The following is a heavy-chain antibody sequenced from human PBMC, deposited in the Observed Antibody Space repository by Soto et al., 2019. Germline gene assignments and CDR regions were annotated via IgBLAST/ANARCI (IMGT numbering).Heavy chain of an antibody. CDR1: GYTLTELS. D-gene: IGHD6-13*01. J-gene: IGHJ4*02. Sequence: ASSNVSSQVSGYTLTELSMHCLRQARGQRLEWMGWISAYNGKTNYAQTPKGRVTLTTDTSTSTAYMELRSLRSDDTAVYYCARDWAAAGPFDYWGQGTRVTVSS. CDR2: ISAYNGKT. CDR3: ARDWAAAGPFDY. V-gene: IGHV1-18*01.